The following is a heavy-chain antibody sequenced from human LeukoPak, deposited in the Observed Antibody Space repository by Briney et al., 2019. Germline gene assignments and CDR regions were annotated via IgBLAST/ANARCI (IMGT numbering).Heavy chain of an antibody. CDR1: GDTISSSSYY. V-gene: IGHV4-39*01. J-gene: IGHJ5*02. CDR2: IYYTGNT. Sequence: PSETLSLTCTASGDTISSSSYYWGWIRQPPGKGLEWIGNIYYTGNTYYNPSLKSRVTISVDPSKNQFSLKVTSVTAADTAVYYCARRGMGNSAFRFDPWGQGSLVTVSS. D-gene: IGHD3-16*01. CDR3: ARRGMGNSAFRFDP.